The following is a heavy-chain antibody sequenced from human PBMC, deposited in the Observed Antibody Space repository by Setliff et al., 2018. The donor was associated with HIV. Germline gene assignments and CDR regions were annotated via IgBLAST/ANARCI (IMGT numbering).Heavy chain of an antibody. CDR2: IDSSGAT. Sequence: PSETMSLTCSVSGVSVAINSYFWSWIRQPPGGGLEFIGYIDSSGATSYSPSLKCRVTLAVDTSKNHFSLRMSSVIAADTAMYYCAGGWNKRGYTYAYAFDPWGQGTLVTVSS. CDR1: GVSVAINSYF. J-gene: IGHJ5*02. V-gene: IGHV4-61*03. D-gene: IGHD5-18*01. CDR3: AGGWNKRGYTYAYAFDP.